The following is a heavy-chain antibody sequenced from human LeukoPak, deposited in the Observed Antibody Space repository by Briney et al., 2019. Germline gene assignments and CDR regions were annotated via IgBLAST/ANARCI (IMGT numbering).Heavy chain of an antibody. Sequence: PSETLSLTCTVSGYSISSGYYWGWIRQPPGKGLEWIGSIYHSGSTYYNPSLKSRVTISVDTSKNQFSMKLSSVTAADTAVYYCAKSGSYPFNWFDPWGQGTLVTVSS. V-gene: IGHV4-38-2*02. CDR3: AKSGSYPFNWFDP. D-gene: IGHD1-26*01. J-gene: IGHJ5*02. CDR1: GYSISSGYY. CDR2: IYHSGST.